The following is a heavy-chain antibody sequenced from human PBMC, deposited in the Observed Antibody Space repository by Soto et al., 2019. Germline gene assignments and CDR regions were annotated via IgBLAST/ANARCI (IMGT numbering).Heavy chain of an antibody. D-gene: IGHD3-22*01. J-gene: IGHJ6*02. Sequence: GGSLRLSCAASGFSFSMYGVTWVRQSPGKGLEWVSVISYDGSNKYYADSVKGRFTISRDNSKNTLYLQMNSLRAEDTAVYYCAKSYYDSSGEGYYGMDVRGQGTTVTAP. CDR3: AKSYYDSSGEGYYGMDV. CDR2: ISYDGSNK. V-gene: IGHV3-30*18. CDR1: GFSFSMYG.